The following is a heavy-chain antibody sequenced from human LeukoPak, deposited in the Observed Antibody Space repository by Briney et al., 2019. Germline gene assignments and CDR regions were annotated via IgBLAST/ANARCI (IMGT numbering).Heavy chain of an antibody. CDR2: IIPILGIA. CDR1: GGTFSSYA. V-gene: IGHV1-69*04. D-gene: IGHD5-18*01. CDR3: ASEGYSYGYVLQPYYYYGMDV. J-gene: IGHJ6*02. Sequence: ASVKVSCKASGGTFSSYAISWVRQAPGQGLEWMGRIIPILGIANYAQKFQGRVTITADKSTSTAYMELSSLRSEDTAVYYCASEGYSYGYVLQPYYYYGMDVWGQGTTVTVSS.